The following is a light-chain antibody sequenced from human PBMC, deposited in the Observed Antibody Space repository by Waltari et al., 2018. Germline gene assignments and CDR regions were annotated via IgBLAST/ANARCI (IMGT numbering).Light chain of an antibody. CDR3: QQYSNWPPWT. Sequence: SPVTLSVSPGERATLSCRASQSVSNNLAWYQHKPGQAPRLVMYDASTRASGPPARFSGTGSGREFTLTINSLQSEDVAIYYCQQYSNWPPWTFGQGTTVEIK. CDR2: DAS. CDR1: QSVSNN. J-gene: IGKJ1*01. V-gene: IGKV3-15*01.